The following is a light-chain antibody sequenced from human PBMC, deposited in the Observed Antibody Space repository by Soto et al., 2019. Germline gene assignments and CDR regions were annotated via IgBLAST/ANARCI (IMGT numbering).Light chain of an antibody. Sequence: QSALTQPASVSGSPGQSITISCTGTSGDIGSYNRVSWYQQHPGKAPKLIIYEVTDRPSGVSNRFSGSKSGNTASLTISGLQAEDEADYYCSSYTSSSKGYVFGTGTKVTVL. V-gene: IGLV2-14*01. CDR3: SSYTSSSKGYV. CDR2: EVT. J-gene: IGLJ1*01. CDR1: SGDIGSYNR.